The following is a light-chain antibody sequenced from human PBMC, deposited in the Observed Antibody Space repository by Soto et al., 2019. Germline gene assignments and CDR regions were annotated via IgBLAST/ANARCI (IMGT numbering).Light chain of an antibody. V-gene: IGKV3-11*01. J-gene: IGKJ5*01. Sequence: EIVLTQSPATLSLYPGERATLSCRASQSVSTYLVWYQQKFGQARRLLIYDATNRATGTPARFSGSGSGTDFTLTISSQQPEEFPVYNCQQRTKGTITFGQGTRLEI. CDR1: QSVSTY. CDR3: QQRTKGTIT. CDR2: DAT.